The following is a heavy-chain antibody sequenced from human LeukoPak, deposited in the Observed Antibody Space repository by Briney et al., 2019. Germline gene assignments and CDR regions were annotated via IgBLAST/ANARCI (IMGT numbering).Heavy chain of an antibody. Sequence: GESLKISCKGSGYSFTSYWIGWVRQMPGKGLEWMGIIYPGDSDTRYSPSFQGQVTISADKSISTAYLQWSSLKASDTAMYYCARLPYSSGWYGGYYFDYSGQGTLVTVSS. CDR3: ARLPYSSGWYGGYYFDY. CDR2: IYPGDSDT. D-gene: IGHD6-19*01. CDR1: GYSFTSYW. J-gene: IGHJ4*02. V-gene: IGHV5-51*01.